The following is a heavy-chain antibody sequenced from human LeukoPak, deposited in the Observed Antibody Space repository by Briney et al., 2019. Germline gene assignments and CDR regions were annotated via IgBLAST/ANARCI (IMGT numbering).Heavy chain of an antibody. D-gene: IGHD3-9*01. J-gene: IGHJ4*02. CDR2: ISSDGSTT. Sequence: PGGSLRLSCAASGFTFSTYWMHWVRQAPGKGLVWVSRISSDGSTTSYADSVKGRFTISRDNAKNTLYLQMNSLRAEDTAVYYCARDYDILTGYFRGGFDYWGQGTLVTVSS. CDR3: ARDYDILTGYFRGGFDY. V-gene: IGHV3-74*01. CDR1: GFTFSTYW.